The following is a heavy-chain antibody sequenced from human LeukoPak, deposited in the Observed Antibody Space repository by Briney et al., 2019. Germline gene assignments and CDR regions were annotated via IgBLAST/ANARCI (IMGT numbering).Heavy chain of an antibody. J-gene: IGHJ4*02. Sequence: GGSLRLSCAASGLTFSDYYMSWIRQAPGKGLEWVSYISSSSSYTNYADSVKGRFTISRDNAKNSLYLQMNSLRAEDTAVYYCARDHLEYSFDYWGQGTLVTVSS. V-gene: IGHV3-11*06. CDR3: ARDHLEYSFDY. CDR1: GLTFSDYY. CDR2: ISSSSSYT.